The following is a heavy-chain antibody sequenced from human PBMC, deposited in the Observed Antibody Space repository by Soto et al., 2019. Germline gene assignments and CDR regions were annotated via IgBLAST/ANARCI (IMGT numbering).Heavy chain of an antibody. CDR2: IWYDGSNK. CDR3: ARDNSSSWYGQTNWFDP. Sequence: QVQLVESGGGVVQPGRSLRLSCAASGFTFSSYGMHWVRQAPGKGLEWVAVIWYDGSNKYYADSVKGRFTNSRDNSKNTMYLQLNSLRAEDTAVYYCARDNSSSWYGQTNWFDPWGQGTLVTVSS. D-gene: IGHD6-13*01. CDR1: GFTFSSYG. J-gene: IGHJ5*02. V-gene: IGHV3-33*01.